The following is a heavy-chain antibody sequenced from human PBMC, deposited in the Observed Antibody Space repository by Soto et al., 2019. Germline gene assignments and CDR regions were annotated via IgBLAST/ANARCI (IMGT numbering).Heavy chain of an antibody. Sequence: ASVKVSCKASGYTFTSYGISWVRQAPGQGLEWMGWISAYNGNTNYAQELQGRVTMTTDTSTSTAYMELRSLRSDDTAVYYCARHQLVGDLEDDYGMDVWGQGTTVTVS. J-gene: IGHJ6*02. D-gene: IGHD3-10*01. CDR1: GYTFTSYG. V-gene: IGHV1-18*04. CDR2: ISAYNGNT. CDR3: ARHQLVGDLEDDYGMDV.